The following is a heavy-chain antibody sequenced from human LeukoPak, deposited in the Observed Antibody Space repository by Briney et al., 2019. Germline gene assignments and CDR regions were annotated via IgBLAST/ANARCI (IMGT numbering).Heavy chain of an antibody. CDR3: ARVGYSGWNLEY. CDR2: INYDGSST. CDR1: GFTFSGYW. V-gene: IGHV3-74*01. J-gene: IGHJ4*02. Sequence: GGSLRLSCAASGFTFSGYWMHWVRQAPGKGLVWVSHINYDGSSTTYADSVKGRFTISRDNAKNTLYLQMNSLRDEDTAVYYCARVGYSGWNLEYWGQGTLVTVSS. D-gene: IGHD5-12*01.